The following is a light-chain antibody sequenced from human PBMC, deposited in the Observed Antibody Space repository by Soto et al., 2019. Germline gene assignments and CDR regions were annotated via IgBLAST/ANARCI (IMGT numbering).Light chain of an antibody. CDR1: SSHIGFNA. J-gene: IGLJ3*02. CDR3: AACDDSLSGVV. CDR2: SNS. Sequence: QSALTQPHSASGTPGQRVTLSGSGSSSHIGFNAVNWYQQLPGTAPKLLMHSNSQRPSGVPDRFSGSKSSTYASLAISGLRTEDESDYYCAACDDSLSGVVFGGVTKVTVL. V-gene: IGLV1-47*02.